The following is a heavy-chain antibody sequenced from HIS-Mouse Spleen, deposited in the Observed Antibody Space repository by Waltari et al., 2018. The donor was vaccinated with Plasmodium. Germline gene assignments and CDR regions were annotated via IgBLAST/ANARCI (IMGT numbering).Heavy chain of an antibody. Sequence: QLQLQESGPGLVTLSATLSPPCPVSGGSISSSSYCWGWIRQPPGKGLEWIGSIYYSGSTYYNPSLKSRVTISVDTSKNQCSLKLSSVTAADTAVYYCARDRITGTSYFDYWGQGTLVTVSS. D-gene: IGHD1-7*01. CDR2: IYYSGST. V-gene: IGHV4-39*07. CDR1: GGSISSSSYC. CDR3: ARDRITGTSYFDY. J-gene: IGHJ4*02.